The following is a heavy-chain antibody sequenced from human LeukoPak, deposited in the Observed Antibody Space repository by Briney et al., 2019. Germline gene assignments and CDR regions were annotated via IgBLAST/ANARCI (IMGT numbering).Heavy chain of an antibody. CDR2: IYPKNGNR. CDR3: ARSHTQKEFCGGGRCYPTVWWFDP. Sequence: RASVTVSCKPSGYTFINNDINWVRQAPGQGLEWMAWIYPKNGNRDYAQNFQGRVTMTTDISINTAYLELSSLRSEDTAVYYCARSHTQKEFCGGGRCYPTVWWFDPWGQGTLVTVSS. J-gene: IGHJ5*02. CDR1: GYTFINND. V-gene: IGHV1-8*01. D-gene: IGHD2-15*01.